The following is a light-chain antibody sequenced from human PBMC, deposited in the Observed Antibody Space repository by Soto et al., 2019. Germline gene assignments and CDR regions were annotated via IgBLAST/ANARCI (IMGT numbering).Light chain of an antibody. V-gene: IGLV4-69*01. Sequence: QSVLTQSPSASASLGASVKLTCTLSSEHSSYAITWHQQQPEKGPRYLMNLNNDGSHSKGDGIPDRFSGSSSGAERYLTISSLQSEDEADYYCQTWGTGEVFGGGTKVTVL. J-gene: IGLJ3*02. CDR3: QTWGTGEV. CDR2: LNNDGSH. CDR1: SEHSSYA.